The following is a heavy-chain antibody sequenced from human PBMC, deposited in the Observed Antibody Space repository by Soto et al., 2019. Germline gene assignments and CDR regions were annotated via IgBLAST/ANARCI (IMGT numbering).Heavy chain of an antibody. D-gene: IGHD3-22*01. V-gene: IGHV1-18*01. J-gene: IGHJ4*02. Sequence: ASVKVSCKASGYTFTSYGISWVRQAPGQGLEWMGWISAYNGNTNYAQKLQGRVTMTTDTSTSTAYMELRSLRSDDTAVYCCARDDHPYYYDSSGSGRWGQGTLVTVSS. CDR1: GYTFTSYG. CDR3: ARDDHPYYYDSSGSGR. CDR2: ISAYNGNT.